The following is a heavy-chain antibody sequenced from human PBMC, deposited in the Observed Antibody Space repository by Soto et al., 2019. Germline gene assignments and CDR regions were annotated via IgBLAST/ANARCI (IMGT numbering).Heavy chain of an antibody. J-gene: IGHJ6*02. CDR2: INHSGST. V-gene: IGHV4-34*01. D-gene: IGHD3-10*01. CDR3: ARARVANGIWCGAPPRPYYGMDV. CDR1: GGSFSGYY. Sequence: PSETLSLTCAVYGGSFSGYYWSWIRQPPGKGLEWIGEINHSGSTNYNPSLKSRVTISVDTSKNQFSLKLSSVTAADTAVYYCARARVANGIWCGAPPRPYYGMDVWGQGTTVTVSS.